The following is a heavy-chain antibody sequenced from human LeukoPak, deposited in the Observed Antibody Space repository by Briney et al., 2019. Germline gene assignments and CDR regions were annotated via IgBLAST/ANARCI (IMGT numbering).Heavy chain of an antibody. V-gene: IGHV1-18*01. CDR2: IRGYNGNT. CDR3: ARRVVSLDAVDI. D-gene: IGHD3-3*01. J-gene: IGHJ3*02. Sequence: GASVKVSCKASGYTFTRYGISWVRQAPGQGLEWMGWIRGYNGNTKYAQKFQGRVTMTADTSTSTAYMEMRSLRSDDTAVYYCARRVVSLDAVDIWGQGTMVSVSS. CDR1: GYTFTRYG.